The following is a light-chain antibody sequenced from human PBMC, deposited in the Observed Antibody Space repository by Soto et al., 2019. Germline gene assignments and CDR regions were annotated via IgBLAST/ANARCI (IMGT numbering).Light chain of an antibody. J-gene: IGLJ2*01. CDR2: DTT. CDR1: TGAVTSGHY. Sequence: QTVVTQEPSLTVSPGGTVTLTCGSSTGAVTSGHYPYWFQQKPGQAPRTLIHDTTNKDSRTPARFSGSLLGGKAALTLSGAQAEDEAEYYCLLSYSGARFFGGGTKLTVL. CDR3: LLSYSGARF. V-gene: IGLV7-46*01.